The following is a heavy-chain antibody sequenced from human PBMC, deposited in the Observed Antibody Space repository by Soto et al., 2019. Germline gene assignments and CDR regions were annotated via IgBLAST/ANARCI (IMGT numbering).Heavy chain of an antibody. V-gene: IGHV3-30*18. J-gene: IGHJ4*02. CDR2: ISYDGSNK. D-gene: IGHD3-10*01. CDR1: GFTFSSYG. CDR3: AKDPGSGSYWVFDY. Sequence: QVQLVESGGGVVQPGRSLRLSCAASGFTFSSYGMHWVRQAPGKGLEWVAVISYDGSNKYYADSVKGRFTISRDNSKNTLYLQMNSLRAEDTAVYYCAKDPGSGSYWVFDYWGQGTLVTVSS.